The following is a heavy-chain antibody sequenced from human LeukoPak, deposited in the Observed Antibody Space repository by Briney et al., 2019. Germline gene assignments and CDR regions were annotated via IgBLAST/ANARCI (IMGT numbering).Heavy chain of an antibody. J-gene: IGHJ1*01. V-gene: IGHV3-23*01. CDR3: VKRFLESIVSEH. Sequence: GGSLRLSCAASGFTFRSTVMTWVRQAPGKGLEWVSTISPDGKYIYYADSLRGRFTMSRDNSKSTLYLQMNSLRVEDTAIYYCVKRFLESIVSEHWGQGTLVTVSS. CDR1: GFTFRSTV. D-gene: IGHD2/OR15-2a*01. CDR2: ISPDGKYI.